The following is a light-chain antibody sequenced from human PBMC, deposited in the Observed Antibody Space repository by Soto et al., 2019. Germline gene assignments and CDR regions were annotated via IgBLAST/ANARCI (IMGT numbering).Light chain of an antibody. CDR3: HVWDSSRDHVV. J-gene: IGLJ3*02. CDR2: YDT. Sequence: SYELTQPPSVSVAPGKTASITCGGNNIGGKTLHWFQQKPGQAPVVVLYYDTHRPSGIPERFSGSNSGNTATLTISRVEAGDEADYYCHVWDSSRDHVVFGGGTKVTVL. CDR1: NIGGKT. V-gene: IGLV3-21*04.